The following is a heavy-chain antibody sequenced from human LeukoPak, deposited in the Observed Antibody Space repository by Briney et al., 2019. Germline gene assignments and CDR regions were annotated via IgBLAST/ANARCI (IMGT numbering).Heavy chain of an antibody. CDR1: GYTFTSYG. V-gene: IGHV1-18*01. CDR3: ARVWPCTNGVCPDVFEY. J-gene: IGHJ4*02. CDR2: ISAYNGNT. D-gene: IGHD2-8*01. Sequence: GASVKVSCKASGYTFTSYGISWVRQAPGQGLEWMGWISAYNGNTNYAQKLQGRVTMTTDTSTSTAYMELRSLRSDDTAVYYCARVWPCTNGVCPDVFEYWGQGTLVTVSS.